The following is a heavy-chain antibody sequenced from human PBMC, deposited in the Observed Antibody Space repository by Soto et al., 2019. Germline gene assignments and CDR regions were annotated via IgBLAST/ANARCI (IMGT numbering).Heavy chain of an antibody. CDR1: GVSIHNSHSF. CDR2: VYHNGGA. J-gene: IGHJ5*01. Sequence: PSETLSLTCTVSGVSIHNSHSFWAWIRQPPGKGLQFIASVYHNGGAHYNSSLKSRVTISVDTANNQASLRMRSLTAADTAFYYCGRVVEGATRHTDPDSWGQGILVNVSS. CDR3: GRVVEGATRHTDPDS. D-gene: IGHD2-21*01. V-gene: IGHV4-39*01.